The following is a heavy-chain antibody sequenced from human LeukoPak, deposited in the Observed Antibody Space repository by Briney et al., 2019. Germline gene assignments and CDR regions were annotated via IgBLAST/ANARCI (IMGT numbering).Heavy chain of an antibody. Sequence: PSETLSLTCIVSGDSIRINYWGWIRQPPGKGLEWIGNIYYSGSAKYNPSLKSRVTISVDTSTKKIPLQLTSVRAADTAAHYFLRDLSWRTVTVGYGVWYDVWGEGTLISVSS. CDR1: GDSIRINY. V-gene: IGHV4-59*01. D-gene: IGHD4-17*01. CDR2: IYYSGSA. CDR3: LRDLSWRTVTVGYGVWYDV. J-gene: IGHJ4*02.